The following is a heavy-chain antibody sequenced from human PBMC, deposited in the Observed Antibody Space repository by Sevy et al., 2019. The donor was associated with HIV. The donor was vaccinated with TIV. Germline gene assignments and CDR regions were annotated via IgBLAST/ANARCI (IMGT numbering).Heavy chain of an antibody. D-gene: IGHD2-15*01. Sequence: GGSLRLSCAASGFTFDDYTMHWVRQAPGKGLEWVSLISWDGGSTYYADSVKGRFTISRDNSKNSLYLQMNSLRTEDTALYYCAKDRGTTTLYGMDVWGQGTTVTVSS. CDR3: AKDRGTTTLYGMDV. CDR2: ISWDGGST. V-gene: IGHV3-43*01. J-gene: IGHJ6*02. CDR1: GFTFDDYT.